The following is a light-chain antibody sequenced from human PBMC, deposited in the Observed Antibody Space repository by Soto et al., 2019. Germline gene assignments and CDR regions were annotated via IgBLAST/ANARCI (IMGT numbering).Light chain of an antibody. V-gene: IGKV3-20*01. CDR1: QSVSNNY. CDR3: QQYGSSGT. Sequence: EIVLTQSPGTLSRSAGERAPLTCRASQSVSNNYLAWYQQQPGQAPRLLIYGASNRATGIPDRLSGSWSGTYFTLTISRLEPTDFAVYYCQQYGSSGTFGQGTKVDIK. CDR2: GAS. J-gene: IGKJ1*01.